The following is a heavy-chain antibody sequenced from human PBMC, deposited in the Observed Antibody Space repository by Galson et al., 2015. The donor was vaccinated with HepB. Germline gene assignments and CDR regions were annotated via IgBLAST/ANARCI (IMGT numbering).Heavy chain of an antibody. V-gene: IGHV1-69*13. CDR1: GGTFSSCA. Sequence: SVKVSCKASGGTFSSCAISWVRQAPGQGLEWMGGIIPIFGTANYAQKFQGRVTITADESTSTAYMELSSLRSEDTAVYYCARVKPRGDYDFWSGYYKGSYYYYGMDVWGQGTTVTVSS. J-gene: IGHJ6*02. D-gene: IGHD3-3*01. CDR2: IIPIFGTA. CDR3: ARVKPRGDYDFWSGYYKGSYYYYGMDV.